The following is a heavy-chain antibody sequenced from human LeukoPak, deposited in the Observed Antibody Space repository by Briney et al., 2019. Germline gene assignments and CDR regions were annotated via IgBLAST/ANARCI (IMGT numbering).Heavy chain of an antibody. Sequence: GGSLRLSCAASGFSFSSYGMHWVRQAPGKGLEWVAAIWYDGSNKYYADSVKGRFTISRDNSKNTLYLQMNSLRAEDTAVYYCARSYWNDHFDYWGQGTLVTVSS. CDR3: ARSYWNDHFDY. D-gene: IGHD1-1*01. CDR2: IWYDGSNK. CDR1: GFSFSSYG. J-gene: IGHJ4*02. V-gene: IGHV3-33*01.